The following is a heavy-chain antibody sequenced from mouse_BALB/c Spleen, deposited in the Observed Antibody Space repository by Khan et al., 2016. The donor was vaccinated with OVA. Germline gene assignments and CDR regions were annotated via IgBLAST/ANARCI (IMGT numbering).Heavy chain of an antibody. CDR3: ARSTYRYAFVY. J-gene: IGHJ3*01. V-gene: IGHV3-8*02. D-gene: IGHD2-14*01. CDR2: IIYTGYT. CDR1: GDSITTGY. Sequence: EVPLQESGPSLVKPSQTLSLTCSVTGDSITTGYWNWIRKFPGNKLEYMGYIIYTGYTYYNPSLKSRISITRHTSNNQYYLQLSSVTDEDTATYYCARSTYRYAFVYWGQGTLVTVSA.